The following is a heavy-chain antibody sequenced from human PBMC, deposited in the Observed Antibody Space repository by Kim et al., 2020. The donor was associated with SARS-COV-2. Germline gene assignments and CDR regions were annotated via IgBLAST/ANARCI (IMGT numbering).Heavy chain of an antibody. Sequence: ASVKVSCKASDYTFTSYGISWVRQAPGQGLEWMGWISANNGNTNHAQKLQGRVTMTTDTSTSTAYMELRSLRSDDTAVYYCARDLYSSTWYVGYYFDYWGQGTLVTVSS. D-gene: IGHD6-13*01. CDR3: ARDLYSSTWYVGYYFDY. J-gene: IGHJ4*02. CDR1: DYTFTSYG. V-gene: IGHV1-18*01. CDR2: ISANNGNT.